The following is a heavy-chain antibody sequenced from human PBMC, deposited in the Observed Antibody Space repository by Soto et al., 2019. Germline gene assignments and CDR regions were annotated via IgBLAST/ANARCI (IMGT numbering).Heavy chain of an antibody. Sequence: GGSLRLSCAASGGTFISYWIHWVRQAPGKGLVWVSRINSDGSSTTYADSVKGRFTISRDNAKNTLYLQMTSLRAEDTAVYYCARVSREVVPAAIDYWGQGTLVTVSS. CDR2: INSDGSST. V-gene: IGHV3-74*01. CDR1: GGTFISYW. D-gene: IGHD2-2*01. J-gene: IGHJ4*02. CDR3: ARVSREVVPAAIDY.